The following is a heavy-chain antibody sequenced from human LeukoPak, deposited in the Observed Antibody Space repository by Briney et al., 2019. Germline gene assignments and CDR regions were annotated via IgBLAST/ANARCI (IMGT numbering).Heavy chain of an antibody. V-gene: IGHV4-34*01. J-gene: IGHJ4*02. CDR1: GGSFSGYY. CDR3: ARELKVGNTGYYFDF. CDR2: INHSGST. D-gene: IGHD1-7*01. Sequence: SETLSLTCAVYGGSFSGYYWSWIRQPPGKGLEWIGEINHSGSTYYNPSLKSRVTISVDTSKNQFSLKLSSVTAADTAMYYCARELKVGNTGYYFDFWGQGTLVTVSS.